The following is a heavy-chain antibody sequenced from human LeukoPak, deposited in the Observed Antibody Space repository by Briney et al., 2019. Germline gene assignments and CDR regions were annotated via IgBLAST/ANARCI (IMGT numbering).Heavy chain of an antibody. Sequence: SETLSLTCTVSGGSISSYYWSWIRQPAGKGLESIGHISTSGSTNYNPSLKSRVTMSVDTSKNQFSLKLSSVTAADTAVYYCARGRYSDSSVLTRKRSYYFDYWGQGTLVTVSS. D-gene: IGHD3-22*01. CDR3: ARGRYSDSSVLTRKRSYYFDY. CDR1: GGSISSYY. V-gene: IGHV4-4*07. J-gene: IGHJ4*02. CDR2: ISTSGST.